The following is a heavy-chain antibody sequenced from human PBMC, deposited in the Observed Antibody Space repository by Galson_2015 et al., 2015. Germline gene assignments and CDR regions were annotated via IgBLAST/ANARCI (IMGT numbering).Heavy chain of an antibody. CDR2: ISAYNGNT. CDR3: ATSFTLGVVTGLDP. J-gene: IGHJ5*02. D-gene: IGHD3-3*01. V-gene: IGHV1-18*01. Sequence: VRQAPGQGLEWMGWISAYNGNTNYAQKLQGRVTMTTDTSTSTAYMELRSLRSDDTAVYYCATSFTLGVVTGLDPWGQGTLVSVSS.